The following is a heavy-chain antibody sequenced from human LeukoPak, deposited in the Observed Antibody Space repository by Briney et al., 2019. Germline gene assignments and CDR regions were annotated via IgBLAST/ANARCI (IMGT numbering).Heavy chain of an antibody. CDR1: GGTFSSYA. CDR2: FIPIFGTA. Sequence: SVKVSCKASGGTFSSYAISWVRQAPGQGLEWMGGFIPIFGTATHAQKFQGRVTITADESTSTAYMELSSLRSEDTAVYYCASSGGWYNWFDPWGQGTLVTVSS. J-gene: IGHJ5*02. CDR3: ASSGGWYNWFDP. D-gene: IGHD6-19*01. V-gene: IGHV1-69*13.